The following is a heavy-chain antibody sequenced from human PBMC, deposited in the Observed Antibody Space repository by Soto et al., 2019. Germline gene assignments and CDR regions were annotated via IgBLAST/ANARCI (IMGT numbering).Heavy chain of an antibody. CDR2: IIPIFGTA. V-gene: IGHV1-69*01. CDR1: GGTFSSYA. CDR3: ARDSGGSGSYYSGVDYYYGMDV. J-gene: IGHJ6*02. Sequence: QVQLVQSGAEVKKPGSSVKVSCKASGGTFSSYAISWVRQAPGQGLEWMGGIIPIFGTANYAQKFQGRVTITADESTSTAYMELSSLRSEDTAVYYCARDSGGSGSYYSGVDYYYGMDVWGQGTTVTVSS. D-gene: IGHD3-10*01.